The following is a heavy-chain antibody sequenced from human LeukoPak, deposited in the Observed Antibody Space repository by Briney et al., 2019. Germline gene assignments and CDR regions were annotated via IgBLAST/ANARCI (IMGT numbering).Heavy chain of an antibody. J-gene: IGHJ3*02. Sequence: GGSLRLSCAASGFTFSSYGMHWVRQAPGKGLEWVAFIRYDGSNKYYADSVKGRFTISRDNSKNTLYLQMNSLRAEDTAVYYCARYAALASPDDAFDIWGQGTMVTVSS. CDR3: ARYAALASPDDAFDI. D-gene: IGHD2-15*01. CDR2: IRYDGSNK. V-gene: IGHV3-30*02. CDR1: GFTFSSYG.